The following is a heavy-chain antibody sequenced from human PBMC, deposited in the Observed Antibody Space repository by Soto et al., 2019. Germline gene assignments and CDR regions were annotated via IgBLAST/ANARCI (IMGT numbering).Heavy chain of an antibody. D-gene: IGHD1-26*01. J-gene: IGHJ4*02. V-gene: IGHV3-23*01. CDR2: ISGSGGST. CDR1: GFTFSSYA. Sequence: VGSLRLSCAASGFTFSSYAMSWVRQAPGKGLEWVSAISGSGGSTYYADSVKGRFTISRDNSKNTLYLQMNSLRAEDTAVYYCAKNSQGELLARFDYWGQGTLVTVSS. CDR3: AKNSQGELLARFDY.